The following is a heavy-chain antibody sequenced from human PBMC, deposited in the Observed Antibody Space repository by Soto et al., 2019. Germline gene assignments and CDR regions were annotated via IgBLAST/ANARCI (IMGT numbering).Heavy chain of an antibody. J-gene: IGHJ6*02. CDR1: GYTFTSFG. D-gene: IGHD5-12*01. CDR2: ISTDKGKT. Sequence: ASVKVSCKTSGYTFTSFGISWVRQAPGQGLEWMGWISTDKGKTNYSQKFQGRVTMTRNTAISTAHMELSSLRSEDTAMYYCARGYSGYDQRYGMDVWGQGTTVTVSS. CDR3: ARGYSGYDQRYGMDV. V-gene: IGHV1-8*01.